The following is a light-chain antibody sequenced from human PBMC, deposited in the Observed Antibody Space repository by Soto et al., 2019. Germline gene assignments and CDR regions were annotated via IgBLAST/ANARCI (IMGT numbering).Light chain of an antibody. Sequence: QPVLTQSPSASASLGASVKLTCTLSSGHSSYAIAWHQQHPEKGPRYLMKLNSDGSHTKGDGIPDRFSGSSSGAERYLTISSLPSEDEADYYCQTWGTGIRVFGTGTKVTVL. CDR3: QTWGTGIRV. CDR2: LNSDGSH. J-gene: IGLJ1*01. V-gene: IGLV4-69*01. CDR1: SGHSSYA.